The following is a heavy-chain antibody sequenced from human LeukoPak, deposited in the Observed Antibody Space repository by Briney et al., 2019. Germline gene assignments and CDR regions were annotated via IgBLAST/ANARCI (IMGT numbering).Heavy chain of an antibody. CDR3: VKDRTVAGTDARYYFDY. D-gene: IGHD6-19*01. V-gene: IGHV3-33*06. CDR1: GFSFSKYA. CDR2: IWFDGRQT. Sequence: GGSLRLSCAASGFSFSKYAMHWVRQAPGKGLEWVAVIWFDGRQTSYADSVKGRFTISRDNSKNTLYLQMNSLRAEDTALYYCVKDRTVAGTDARYYFDYWGQGTLVTVSS. J-gene: IGHJ4*02.